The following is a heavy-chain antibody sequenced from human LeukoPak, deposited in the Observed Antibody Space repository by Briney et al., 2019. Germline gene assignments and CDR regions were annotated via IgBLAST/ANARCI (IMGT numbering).Heavy chain of an antibody. J-gene: IGHJ6*03. CDR3: ATKDPPVTTLVTLGYYYYYMHV. Sequence: GASVKVSCKASGDTFSSYAISWVRQAPGQGLEWMGGIIPIFGTANYAQKFQGRVTITADESTSTAYMELSSLRSEDTAVYYCATKDPPVTTLVTLGYYYYYMHVWGKGTTVTVSS. V-gene: IGHV1-69*13. D-gene: IGHD4-23*01. CDR2: IIPIFGTA. CDR1: GDTFSSYA.